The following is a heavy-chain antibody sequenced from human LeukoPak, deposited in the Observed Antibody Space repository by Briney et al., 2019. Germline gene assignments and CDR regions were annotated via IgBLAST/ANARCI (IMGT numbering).Heavy chain of an antibody. CDR3: ARDIVSGSGSLDY. Sequence: PGGSLRLSCAAPGFTVSSNYMSWVRQAPGKGLEWVSVIYSGGSTYYADSVKGRFTTSRDNSKNTLYLQMNSLGAEDTAVYYCARDIVSGSGSLDYWGQGTLVTVSS. V-gene: IGHV3-66*01. D-gene: IGHD3-10*01. J-gene: IGHJ4*02. CDR2: IYSGGST. CDR1: GFTVSSNY.